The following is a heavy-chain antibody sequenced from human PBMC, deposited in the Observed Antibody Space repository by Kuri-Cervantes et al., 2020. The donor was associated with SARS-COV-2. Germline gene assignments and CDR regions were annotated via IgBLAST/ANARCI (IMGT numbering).Heavy chain of an antibody. CDR2: ISLSGITI. CDR1: EFRFSDYH. J-gene: IGHJ6*03. V-gene: IGHV3-11*04. CDR3: ARDGGDEDQLPMRPNFYYYMDG. D-gene: IGHD2-2*01. Sequence: SLKISCAASEFRFSDYHMSWIRQAPGKGLEWISYISLSGITIYYADSVRGRFTISRDNAKKSLYLQIHSLRAEDTAVYYCARDGGDEDQLPMRPNFYYYMDGWGKGTTVTVSS.